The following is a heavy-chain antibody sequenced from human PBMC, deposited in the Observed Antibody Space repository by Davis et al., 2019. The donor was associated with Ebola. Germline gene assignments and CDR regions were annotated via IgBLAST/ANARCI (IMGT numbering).Heavy chain of an antibody. Sequence: GGSLRLSCATSGFTFNSYAMTWVRQAPGKGLEWVSVVKSDSNTYYAGSVKGRFTVSRDNSKNTLHLQMNGLRAEDTAVYYCAAEGRSSRPGYWGQGTLVTVSS. CDR3: AAEGRSSRPGY. D-gene: IGHD3-10*01. CDR1: GFTFNSYA. J-gene: IGHJ4*02. CDR2: VKSDSNT. V-gene: IGHV3-23*01.